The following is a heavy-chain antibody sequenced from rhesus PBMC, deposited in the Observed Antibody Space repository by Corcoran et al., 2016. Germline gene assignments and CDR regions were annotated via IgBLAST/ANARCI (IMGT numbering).Heavy chain of an antibody. D-gene: IGHD6-25*01. J-gene: IGHJ5-2*02. CDR3: ARNAEYSGNWNVGNSLEV. V-gene: IGHV4-80*01. CDR1: GGSFSSYW. CDR2: INGNSGST. Sequence: QVQLQESGPGLVKPSETLSLTCAVAGGSFSSYWWSWIRQPPGTGLEWIGEINGNSGSTNYNPSLKSRVTFSADASKNQFSLKLRSVTAADTAVYYCARNAEYSGNWNVGNSLEVWGRGVLVTVSS.